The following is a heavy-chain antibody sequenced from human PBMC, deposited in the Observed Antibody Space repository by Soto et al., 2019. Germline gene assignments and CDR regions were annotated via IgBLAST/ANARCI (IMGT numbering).Heavy chain of an antibody. Sequence: GGSLRLSCVGTGLNFDDFAMHWVRQAPGKGLKWVSGITWNSRVLAYADSVKGRFTISRDNARNSLYLQMDSLRDEDTALYYCAKGRYDFWSPYYFDSWGQGT. CDR3: AKGRYDFWSPYYFDS. D-gene: IGHD3-3*01. CDR2: ITWNSRVL. V-gene: IGHV3-9*01. CDR1: GLNFDDFA. J-gene: IGHJ4*02.